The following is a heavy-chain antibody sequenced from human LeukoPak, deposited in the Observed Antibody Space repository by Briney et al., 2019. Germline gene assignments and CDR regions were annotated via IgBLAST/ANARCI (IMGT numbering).Heavy chain of an antibody. CDR1: GFTFGDYG. Sequence: PGGSLRLSCTTSGFTFGDYGMSWVRQAPGKGLECVSSITFSSSHIYYADSVKGRFTISRDNTKDSLYLQMNSLRAEDTAIYYCARGPQFSGPGWFDPWGQGTLVTVSS. J-gene: IGHJ5*02. CDR3: ARGPQFSGPGWFDP. CDR2: ITFSSSHI. D-gene: IGHD3-10*01. V-gene: IGHV3-21*01.